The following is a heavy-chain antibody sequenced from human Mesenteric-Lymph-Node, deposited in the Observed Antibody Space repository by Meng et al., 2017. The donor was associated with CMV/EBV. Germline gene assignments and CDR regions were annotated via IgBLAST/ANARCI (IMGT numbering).Heavy chain of an antibody. CDR2: IYYSGTT. Sequence: SETLSLTCTVSGGSISSYYCIWIRQPPGKGLEWIASIYYSGTTYYNPSLKSRVTISVDTSKNQFSLKLSSVTAADTAVYYCARPKTVAGAWFDPWGQGTLVTVSS. J-gene: IGHJ5*02. CDR1: GGSISSYY. D-gene: IGHD6-19*01. V-gene: IGHV4-59*08. CDR3: ARPKTVAGAWFDP.